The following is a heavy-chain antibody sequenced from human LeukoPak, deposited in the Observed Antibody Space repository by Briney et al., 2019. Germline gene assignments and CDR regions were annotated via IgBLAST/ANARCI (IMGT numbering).Heavy chain of an antibody. D-gene: IGHD2-2*01. CDR1: GGSISSTSYF. J-gene: IGHJ6*02. CDR3: ARGPYCSSTSCFYYYYGMDV. V-gene: IGHV4-39*02. CDR2: GYYSGST. Sequence: SETLSLTCTVSGGSISSTSYFWDWIRQPPGKGLEWIGSGYYSGSTYYNPSLKSRVTISVDTSKNHFSLKLSSVTAADTAVYYCARGPYCSSTSCFYYYYGMDVWGQGTTVTVSS.